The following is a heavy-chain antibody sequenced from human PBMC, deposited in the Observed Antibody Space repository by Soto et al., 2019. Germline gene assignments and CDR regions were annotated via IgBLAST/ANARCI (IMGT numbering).Heavy chain of an antibody. CDR2: MNPNSGNT. V-gene: IGHV1-8*01. Sequence: ASVKVSWKAAGYAFTSYDINWGRQATGQGLEWMGWMNPNSGNTGYAQKFQGRVTMTRNTSISTAYMELSSLRSEDTAVYYCARGASSGRRGYWFDPWGQGTLVTVSS. D-gene: IGHD6-19*01. J-gene: IGHJ5*02. CDR1: GYAFTSYD. CDR3: ARGASSGRRGYWFDP.